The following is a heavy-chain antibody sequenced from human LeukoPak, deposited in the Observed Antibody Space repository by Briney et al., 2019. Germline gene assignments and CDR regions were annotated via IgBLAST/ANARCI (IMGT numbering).Heavy chain of an antibody. D-gene: IGHD1-26*01. CDR1: GGSFSGYY. V-gene: IGHV4-34*01. CDR3: AEDGVGATAGFDY. CDR2: INHSGST. J-gene: IGHJ4*02. Sequence: SETLSLTCAVYGGSFSGYYWSWIRQPPGKGLEWIGEINHSGSTNYNPPLKSRSTTSVATSKNQFSLRLTSVTAATTAVYYCAEDGVGATAGFDYWGQGTLVTVSS.